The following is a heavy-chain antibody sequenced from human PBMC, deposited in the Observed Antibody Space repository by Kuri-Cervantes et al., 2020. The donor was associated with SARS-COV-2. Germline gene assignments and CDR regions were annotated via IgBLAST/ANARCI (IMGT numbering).Heavy chain of an antibody. Sequence: GESLKISCAASGFTFSSYSMNWVRQAPGKGLEWVSYISSSSSTIYYADSAKGRFTISRDNAKNSLYLQMNSLRDEDTAVYYCARDGGGYYDSSGYYGQLGFDYWGQGTLVTVSS. D-gene: IGHD3-22*01. CDR1: GFTFSSYS. J-gene: IGHJ4*02. V-gene: IGHV3-48*02. CDR2: ISSSSSTI. CDR3: ARDGGGYYDSSGYYGQLGFDY.